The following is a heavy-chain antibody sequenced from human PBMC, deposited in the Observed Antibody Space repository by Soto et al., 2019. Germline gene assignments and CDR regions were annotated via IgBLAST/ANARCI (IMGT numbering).Heavy chain of an antibody. V-gene: IGHV3-7*01. CDR1: GFSFGSEW. CDR2: FNLDASCK. Sequence: GGSLRLSCAASGFSFGSEWMSCVRQAPGQALGGLATFNLDASCKKEVASGKGQFPMSRGNAKNSIYHQIDCLRAADTAVYSCARGSGYGSGATSLHYFDSCGQGTLVIVSS. CDR3: ARGSGYGSGATSLHYFDS. J-gene: IGHJ4*02. D-gene: IGHD3-10*01.